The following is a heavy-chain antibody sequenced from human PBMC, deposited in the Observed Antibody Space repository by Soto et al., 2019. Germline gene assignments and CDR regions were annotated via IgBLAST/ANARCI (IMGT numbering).Heavy chain of an antibody. CDR1: GYTFTSYG. J-gene: IGHJ5*02. CDR2: ISAYNGNT. CDR3: ARDGPYSPRNWFDP. V-gene: IGHV1-18*04. D-gene: IGHD4-4*01. Sequence: SVKVCCKASGYTFTSYGISWALQAPGQGLEWMGWISAYNGNTNYAQKLQGRVTMTTDTSTSTAYMELRSLRSDDTAVYYCARDGPYSPRNWFDPWGQGTLVTVSS.